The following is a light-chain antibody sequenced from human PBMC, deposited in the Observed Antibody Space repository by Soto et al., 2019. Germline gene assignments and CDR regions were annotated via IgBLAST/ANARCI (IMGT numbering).Light chain of an antibody. V-gene: IGKV3-15*01. Sequence: EIVMTQSPATLSVSPGERATLSCWASQSISTNLAWYQQKPGQAPRLLIYGASTRASGIPGRFSGSGSGTEFTLTINSLQSEDFAVYYCHQYNRWPPFVFGQGTRLEIK. CDR2: GAS. CDR1: QSISTN. CDR3: HQYNRWPPFV. J-gene: IGKJ5*01.